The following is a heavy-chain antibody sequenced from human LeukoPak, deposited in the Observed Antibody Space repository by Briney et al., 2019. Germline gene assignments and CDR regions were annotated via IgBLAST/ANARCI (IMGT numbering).Heavy chain of an antibody. CDR1: GGTFSSYA. CDR2: IIPIFGTA. CDR3: AREGWSGELGCDDAFDI. J-gene: IGHJ3*02. Sequence: GASVKVSCKASGGTFSSYAISWVRQAPGRGLEWMGGIIPIFGTANYAQKFQGRVTITTDESTSTAYMELSSLRSEDTAEYYCAREGWSGELGCDDAFDIWGQGTMVTVSS. D-gene: IGHD3-10*01. V-gene: IGHV1-69*05.